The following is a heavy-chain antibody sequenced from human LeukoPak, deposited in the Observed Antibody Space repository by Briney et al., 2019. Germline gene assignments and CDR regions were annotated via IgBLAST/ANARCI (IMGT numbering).Heavy chain of an antibody. Sequence: GGSLRLSCAASGYTFSDYSVNWVRQVPGKGLEWVSSISSSGTYIYYADSVKGRFTISRDNAKNSLYLQMNSLRVEDTAMYYCARELHGDYGDYWGQGTLVTVSS. J-gene: IGHJ4*02. CDR3: ARELHGDYGDY. V-gene: IGHV3-21*01. CDR2: ISSSGTYI. CDR1: GYTFSDYS. D-gene: IGHD4-17*01.